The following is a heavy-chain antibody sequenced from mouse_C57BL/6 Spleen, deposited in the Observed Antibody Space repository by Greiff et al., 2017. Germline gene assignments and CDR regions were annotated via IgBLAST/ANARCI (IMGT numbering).Heavy chain of an antibody. J-gene: IGHJ2*01. D-gene: IGHD1-1*01. CDR1: GYTFTSYW. Sequence: QVQLKQSGAELVRPGSSVKLSCKASGYTFTSYWMHWVKQRPIQGLEWIGNIDPSDSETHYTQKFKDKATLTVDKSSSTAYMQLSSLTSEDSAVYYCARSDYGSSYDYWGQGTTLTVSS. CDR3: ARSDYGSSYDY. V-gene: IGHV1-52*01. CDR2: IDPSDSET.